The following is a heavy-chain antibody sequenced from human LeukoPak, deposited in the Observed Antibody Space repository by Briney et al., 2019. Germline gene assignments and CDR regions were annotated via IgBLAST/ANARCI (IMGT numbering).Heavy chain of an antibody. Sequence: GGSLRLSCAASGFTFSSYAMSWVRQAPGKGLEWVSAISGSGGSTYYADSVKGRFTISRDNSKNTLYLQMNSLRAEDTAVYYCAKGRQQWQVRLLFDYWGQGTLVTVSS. D-gene: IGHD6-19*01. CDR3: AKGRQQWQVRLLFDY. V-gene: IGHV3-23*01. CDR2: ISGSGGST. CDR1: GFTFSSYA. J-gene: IGHJ4*02.